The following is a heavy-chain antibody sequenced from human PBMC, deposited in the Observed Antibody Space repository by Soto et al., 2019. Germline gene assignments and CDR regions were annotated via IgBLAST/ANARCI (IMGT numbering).Heavy chain of an antibody. CDR2: INHSGST. D-gene: IGHD3-22*01. V-gene: IGHV4-34*01. Sequence: SETLSLTRAVYGGSFSGYYCSWIRQPLGKGLEWIGEINHSGSTNYNPSLKGRVTISVDTSKNQFSLKLSSVTAADTAVYYCARGLGTMIVAYYFDYWGQGTLVTVSS. CDR1: GGSFSGYY. J-gene: IGHJ4*02. CDR3: ARGLGTMIVAYYFDY.